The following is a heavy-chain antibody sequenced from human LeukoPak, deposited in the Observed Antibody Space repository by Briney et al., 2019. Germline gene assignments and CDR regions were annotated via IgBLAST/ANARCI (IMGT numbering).Heavy chain of an antibody. CDR1: GFTFSSYA. CDR2: ISGSGGST. D-gene: IGHD3-22*01. CDR3: AKGSDYYDSSGTFDY. Sequence: PGGSLRLSCAASGFTFSSYAMSWVRQAPGKGREGVSAISGSGGSTYYADSVKGRFTISRDNSKNTLYLQMNSLRAEDTAVYYCAKGSDYYDSSGTFDYWGQGTLVTVSS. J-gene: IGHJ4*02. V-gene: IGHV3-23*01.